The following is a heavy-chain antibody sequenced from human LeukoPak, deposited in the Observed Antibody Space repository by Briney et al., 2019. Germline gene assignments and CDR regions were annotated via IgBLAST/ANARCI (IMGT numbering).Heavy chain of an antibody. Sequence: SVKVSCKASGGTFSSYAISWVRQAPGQGLEWMGRIIPIFGTANYAQKFQGGITITTDESTSTAYMELSSLRSEDTAVYYCARENSSSWYFDYWGQGTLVTVSS. CDR2: IIPIFGTA. CDR3: ARENSSSWYFDY. V-gene: IGHV1-69*05. D-gene: IGHD6-13*01. CDR1: GGTFSSYA. J-gene: IGHJ4*02.